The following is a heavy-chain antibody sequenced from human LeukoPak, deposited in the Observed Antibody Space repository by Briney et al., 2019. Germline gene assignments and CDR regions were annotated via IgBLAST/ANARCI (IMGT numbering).Heavy chain of an antibody. V-gene: IGHV1-69*04. Sequence: SVKVSCKASGGTFSSYAISWVRQAPGQGLGCMGRIIPIFGIANYAQKFQGRVTITADKSTSTAYMELSSLRSEDTAVYYCAREVLAYCGGDCYSPFDYWGQGTLVTVSS. CDR1: GGTFSSYA. J-gene: IGHJ4*02. D-gene: IGHD2-21*02. CDR3: AREVLAYCGGDCYSPFDY. CDR2: IIPIFGIA.